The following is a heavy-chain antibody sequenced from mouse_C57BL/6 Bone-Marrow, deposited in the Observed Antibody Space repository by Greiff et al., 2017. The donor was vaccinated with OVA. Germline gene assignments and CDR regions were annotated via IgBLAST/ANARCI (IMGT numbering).Heavy chain of an antibody. J-gene: IGHJ4*01. V-gene: IGHV8-12*01. CDR2: IYWDDDK. CDR1: GFSLSTSGMG. CDR3: AAGSYVGAMDY. D-gene: IGHD1-1*02. Sequence: QVTLKECGPGILQSSQTLSLTCSFSGFSLSTSGMGVSWIRQPSGKGLEWLAHIYWDDDKRYNPSLKSRLTISKDTSRNQVFLKITSVDTADTATYYCAAGSYVGAMDYWGQGTSVTVSS.